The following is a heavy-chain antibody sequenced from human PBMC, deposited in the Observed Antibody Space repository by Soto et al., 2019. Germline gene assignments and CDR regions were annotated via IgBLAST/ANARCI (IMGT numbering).Heavy chain of an antibody. V-gene: IGHV3-21*01. J-gene: IGHJ4*02. Sequence: KPGGSLRLSCAASGFTFTRYSMNWVRQAPGKGLEWVSSISSTTNYIYYADSMKDRFTVSRDNAKNSVYLDMNSLSAEDTAVYYCARESEDLTSNFDYWGQGTLVTVSS. CDR1: GFTFTRYS. CDR2: ISSTTNYI. CDR3: ARESEDLTSNFDY.